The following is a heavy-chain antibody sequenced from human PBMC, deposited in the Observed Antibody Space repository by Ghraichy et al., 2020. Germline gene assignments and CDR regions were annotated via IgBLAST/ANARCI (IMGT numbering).Heavy chain of an antibody. CDR3: ARDGSAVPGSYFYYMDV. D-gene: IGHD6-19*01. Sequence: GGSLRLSCAASGFTFKNYAMTWVRQAPGKGLEWVATITGSGDATGYADSVKGRFTISRDNSKNTLNLQIISLRAEDTAVYFCARDGSAVPGSYFYYMDVWGRGTTVTVSS. CDR2: ITGSGDAT. J-gene: IGHJ6*03. V-gene: IGHV3-23*01. CDR1: GFTFKNYA.